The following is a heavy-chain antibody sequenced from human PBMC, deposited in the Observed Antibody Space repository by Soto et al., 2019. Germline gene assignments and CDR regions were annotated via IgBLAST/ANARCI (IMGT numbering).Heavy chain of an antibody. CDR1: GGSISSGDYY. J-gene: IGHJ4*02. D-gene: IGHD3-22*01. CDR3: ARDQTYSDSSGFDY. CDR2: IYYSGST. V-gene: IGHV4-30-4*01. Sequence: PSETLSLTCTVSGGSISSGDYYWSWIRQPPGKGLEWIGYIYYSGSTYYNPSLKSRVTISVDTSKNQFSLKLSSVTAADTAVYYCARDQTYSDSSGFDYWGQGTLVTVSS.